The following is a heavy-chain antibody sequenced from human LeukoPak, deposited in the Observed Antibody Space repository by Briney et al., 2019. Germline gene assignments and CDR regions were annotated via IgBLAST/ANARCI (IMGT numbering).Heavy chain of an antibody. D-gene: IGHD3-10*01. CDR1: GYTFRNYA. V-gene: IGHV1-3*04. CDR2: INTGNGNA. CDR3: ARVLLGSVSPTFDY. Sequence: RASVKVSCKASGYTFRNYAMHWVRQAPGQRLEWMGWINTGNGNAKYPQKFQDRVTITRDTSASTVYVELSSLRSEDTAVYYCARVLLGSVSPTFDYWGQGTLVTVSS. J-gene: IGHJ4*02.